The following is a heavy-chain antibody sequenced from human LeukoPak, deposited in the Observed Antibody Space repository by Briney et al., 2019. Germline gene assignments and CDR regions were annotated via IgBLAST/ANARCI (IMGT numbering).Heavy chain of an antibody. CDR1: GGSFSGYY. D-gene: IGHD3-10*01. V-gene: IGHV4-34*01. Sequence: SETLSLTCAVYGGSFSGYYWSWIRQPPGKGLEWIGEINRSGSTNYNPSLKSRVTISVDTSKNQFSLKLSSVTAADTAVYYCARVRVEYYFDYWGQGTLVTVSS. J-gene: IGHJ4*02. CDR3: ARVRVEYYFDY. CDR2: INRSGST.